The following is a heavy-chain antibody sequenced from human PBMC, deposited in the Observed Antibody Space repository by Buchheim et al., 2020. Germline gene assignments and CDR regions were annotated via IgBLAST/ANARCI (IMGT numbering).Heavy chain of an antibody. V-gene: IGHV3-30*03. CDR2: ISYDGSNK. D-gene: IGHD2-2*02. CDR3: ALSIVVVPAAITGSAFDI. J-gene: IGHJ3*02. CDR1: GFTFSSYG. Sequence: QVQLVESGGGVVQPGRSLRLSCAASGFTFSSYGMHWVRQAPGKGLEWVAVISYDGSNKYYADSVKGRFTISRDNSKNTLYLQMNSLRAEDTAVYYCALSIVVVPAAITGSAFDIWGQGT.